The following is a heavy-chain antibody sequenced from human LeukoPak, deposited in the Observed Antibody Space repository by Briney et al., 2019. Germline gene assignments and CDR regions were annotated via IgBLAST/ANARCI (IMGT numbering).Heavy chain of an antibody. Sequence: SVKVSCKASGGTFSSYAISWVRQAPGQGLEWMGRIIPILGIANYAQKFQGRVTITADKSTSTAYMELSSLRSEDTAVYYCATEKGAVAAYGDAFDIWGQGTMVTVSS. J-gene: IGHJ3*02. CDR1: GGTFSSYA. CDR2: IIPILGIA. CDR3: ATEKGAVAAYGDAFDI. V-gene: IGHV1-69*04. D-gene: IGHD6-19*01.